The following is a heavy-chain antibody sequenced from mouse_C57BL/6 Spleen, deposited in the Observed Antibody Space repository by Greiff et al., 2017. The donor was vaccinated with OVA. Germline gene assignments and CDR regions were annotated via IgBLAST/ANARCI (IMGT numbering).Heavy chain of an antibody. D-gene: IGHD4-1*01. J-gene: IGHJ3*01. V-gene: IGHV1-82*01. CDR2: IYPGDGDT. CDR1: GYAFSSSC. Sequence: VQLVESGPELVKPGASVKISCKASGYAFSSSCMHWVKQRPGKGLEWIGLIYPGDGDTNYNGKFQGKATLTVDNSSSTAYMQLSGLASEDSAGYVCARVGLELGLFAYWGQGTLVTVSA. CDR3: ARVGLELGLFAY.